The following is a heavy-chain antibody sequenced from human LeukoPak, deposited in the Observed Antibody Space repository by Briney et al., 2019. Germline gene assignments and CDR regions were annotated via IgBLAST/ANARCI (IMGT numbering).Heavy chain of an antibody. V-gene: IGHV4-61*02. CDR1: GGSISSGSYY. CDR3: ARVGYCSGGSCLDY. CDR2: IYTSGST. D-gene: IGHD2-15*01. Sequence: SETLSLTCTVSGGSISSGSYYWSWIRQPAGKGLEWIGRIYTSGSTYYNPSLESRVTISVDTSKNQFSLKLSSVTAADTAVYYCARVGYCSGGSCLDYWGQGTLVTVSS. J-gene: IGHJ4*02.